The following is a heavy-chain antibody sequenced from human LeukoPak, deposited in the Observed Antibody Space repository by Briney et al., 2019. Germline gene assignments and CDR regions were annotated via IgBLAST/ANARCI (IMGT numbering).Heavy chain of an antibody. V-gene: IGHV3-7*01. CDR1: GFTFSSYW. CDR2: IKQDGSEK. J-gene: IGHJ4*02. D-gene: IGHD5-18*01. Sequence: SGGSLRLSCAASGFTFSSYWMSWVRQAPGKGLEWVANIKQDGSEKYYVDSVKGRFTISRDNAKNSLYLQMNSLRAEDTAVYYCARGRRGYSCGQEEYYFDYWGQGTLVTVSS. CDR3: ARGRRGYSCGQEEYYFDY.